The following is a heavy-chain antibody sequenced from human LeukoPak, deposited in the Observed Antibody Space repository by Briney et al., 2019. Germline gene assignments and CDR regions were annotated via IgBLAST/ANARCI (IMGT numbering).Heavy chain of an antibody. CDR2: INPNSGGT. Sequence: ASVKVSCKASGFTFTGYDMHWVRQAPGQGLEWMGWINPNSGGTNYAQKFQGRVTMTRDTSIRTAYMELSRLRSDDTAVYYCARDITIGDSGKIQLCYRYFDYWGQGTLVPVSS. CDR1: GFTFTGYD. J-gene: IGHJ4*02. V-gene: IGHV1-2*02. CDR3: ARDITIGDSGKIQLCYRYFDY. D-gene: IGHD5-18*01.